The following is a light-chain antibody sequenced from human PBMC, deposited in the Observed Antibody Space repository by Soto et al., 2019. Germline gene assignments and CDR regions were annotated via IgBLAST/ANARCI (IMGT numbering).Light chain of an antibody. J-gene: IGKJ2*01. Sequence: DIQMTQSPSSLSASVGDRVTITCRASQNIGNYLNWYPQKPGKAPNVLVYAESTLQSGVPSRFSGSGSGTYFTLTISSLRPEDFASYYCQQSYTTPRTFGQGTKLEI. CDR2: AES. V-gene: IGKV1-39*01. CDR3: QQSYTTPRT. CDR1: QNIGNY.